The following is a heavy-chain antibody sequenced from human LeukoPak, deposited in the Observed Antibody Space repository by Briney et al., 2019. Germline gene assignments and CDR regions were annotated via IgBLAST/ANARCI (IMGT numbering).Heavy chain of an antibody. D-gene: IGHD6-13*01. CDR3: AKDMEDIAAAGFSFDY. CDR1: GFTFSSYA. V-gene: IGHV3-30-3*01. CDR2: ISYDGSNK. Sequence: GGSLRLSCAASGFTFSSYAMHWVRQAPGKGLEWVAVISYDGSNKYYADSVKGRFTISRDNSKNTLYLQMNSLRAEDTAVYYCAKDMEDIAAAGFSFDYWGQGTLVTVSS. J-gene: IGHJ4*02.